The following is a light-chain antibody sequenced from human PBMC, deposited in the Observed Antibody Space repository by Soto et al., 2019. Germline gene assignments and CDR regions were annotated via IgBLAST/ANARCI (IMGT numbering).Light chain of an antibody. CDR2: EVS. Sequence: QSALTQPASVSGSPGQSITISCTGTSSDVGGYNYVSWYQQHPGRAPRLVIYEVSHRPSGVSDRFSGSKSGNTASLTISGLQAEDEADYYCSSHTSSSPWVFGGGTKVTVL. J-gene: IGLJ2*01. CDR1: SSDVGGYNY. CDR3: SSHTSSSPWV. V-gene: IGLV2-14*01.